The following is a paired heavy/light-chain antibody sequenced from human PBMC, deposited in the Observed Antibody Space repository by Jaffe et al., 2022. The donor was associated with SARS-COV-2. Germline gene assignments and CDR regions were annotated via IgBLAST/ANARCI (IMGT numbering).Light chain of an antibody. CDR2: DVN. J-gene: IGLJ2*01. CDR1: SSDVGGYDF. CDR3: CSYAGTYSYVI. V-gene: IGLV2-11*01. Sequence: QSALTQPRSVSGSPGQSVTISCTGTSSDVGGYDFVSWYQHHPGKAPKVIIYDVNKRPSGVPDRFSGSKSGNTASLTISGLQAEDEADYHCCSYAGTYSYVIFGGGTKLTVL.
Heavy chain of an antibody. V-gene: IGHV4-39*01. J-gene: IGHJ4*02. CDR1: GGSISSRTYH. CDR2: INYSGST. CDR3: ATRFPYTSGDSDY. Sequence: QLQLQESGPGLVKPSETLSLTCTVSGGSISSRTYHWGWVRQPPGKGLEWVGSINYSGSTYFNPSLKSRVTVSVDTSKNQFSLKLTSVSAADTAVYYCATRFPYTSGDSDYWSQGTLVTVSS. D-gene: IGHD2-2*02.